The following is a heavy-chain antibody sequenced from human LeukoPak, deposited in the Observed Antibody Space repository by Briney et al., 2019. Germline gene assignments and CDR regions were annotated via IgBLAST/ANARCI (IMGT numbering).Heavy chain of an antibody. CDR1: GFTVSSND. Sequence: PGGSLRLSCAVSGFTVSSNDMTWVRQAPGKGLEWVSYISTDSDSIYYADSVKGRFTISRDNAKNSLYLQMNSLRDEDTAVYYCAIDAWDLPLDAFDLWGQGTMVTVSS. J-gene: IGHJ3*01. CDR3: AIDAWDLPLDAFDL. V-gene: IGHV3-48*02. D-gene: IGHD1-26*01. CDR2: ISTDSDSI.